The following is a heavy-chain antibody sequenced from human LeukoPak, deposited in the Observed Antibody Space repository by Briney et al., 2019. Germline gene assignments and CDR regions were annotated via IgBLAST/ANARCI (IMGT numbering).Heavy chain of an antibody. CDR3: AELGITMIGGV. J-gene: IGHJ6*04. D-gene: IGHD3-10*02. CDR1: GLTFSSYG. Sequence: GGSLRLSCAASGLTFSSYGMSWVRQAPGRGLEWVSAISTTGSTIYYADSVKGRFTISRDNAKNSLYLQMNSLRAEDTAVYYCAELGITMIGGVWGKGTTVTISS. V-gene: IGHV3-48*03. CDR2: ISTTGSTI.